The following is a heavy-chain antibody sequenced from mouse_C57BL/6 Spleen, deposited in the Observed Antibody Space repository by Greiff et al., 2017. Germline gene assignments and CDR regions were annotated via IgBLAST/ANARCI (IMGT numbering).Heavy chain of an antibody. CDR3: ARDYDGPWFAY. D-gene: IGHD1-1*01. Sequence: LQESGPGLVKPSQSLSLTCSVTGYSITSGYYWNWIRQFPGNKLEWMGYISYDGSNNYNPSHKNRISITRDTSKNQFFLKLNSVTTEDTATYYCARDYDGPWFAYWGQGTLVTVSA. CDR2: ISYDGSN. V-gene: IGHV3-6*01. CDR1: GYSITSGYY. J-gene: IGHJ3*01.